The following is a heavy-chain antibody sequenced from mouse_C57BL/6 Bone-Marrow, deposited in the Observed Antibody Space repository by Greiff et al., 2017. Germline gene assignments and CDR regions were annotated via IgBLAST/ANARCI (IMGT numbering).Heavy chain of an antibody. J-gene: IGHJ3*01. CDR1: GYTFTSYW. V-gene: IGHV1-7*01. Sequence: VQLQESGAELAKPGASVKLSCKASGYTFTSYWMHWVKQRPGQGLEWIGYINPSSGYTTYNQKFKDKATLTADKSSSTAYMQLSRLTYEDSAVXYSAGLWAFAYWGQGTLVTVSA. CDR3: AGLWAFAY. CDR2: INPSSGYT. D-gene: IGHD1-1*02.